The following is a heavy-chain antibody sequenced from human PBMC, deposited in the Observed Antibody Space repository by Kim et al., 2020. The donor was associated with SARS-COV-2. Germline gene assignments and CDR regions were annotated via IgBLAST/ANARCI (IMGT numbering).Heavy chain of an antibody. D-gene: IGHD6-13*01. CDR1: GFTLSSYW. V-gene: IGHV3-74*01. CDR3: ARRTATAGGYWYFDL. J-gene: IGHJ2*01. Sequence: GGSLRLSCAASGFTLSSYWMHWVRQAPGKGLVWVSRSNSDESSRSYAHSVKGRFSISRDNAKNTLYLQMNSLRAEDTAVYYCARRTATAGGYWYFDLWGRGTLVTVSS. CDR2: SNSDESSR.